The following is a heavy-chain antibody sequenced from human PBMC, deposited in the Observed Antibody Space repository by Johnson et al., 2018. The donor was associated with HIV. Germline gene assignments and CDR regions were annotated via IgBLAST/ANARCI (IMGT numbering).Heavy chain of an antibody. V-gene: IGHV3-20*04. J-gene: IGHJ3*02. Sequence: VQLVESGGGVVRPGGSLRLSCAASGFSFDDYGMSWVRQVPGKGLEWVSGINWNGGSTGYADSVKGRFTISRDNARNSVFLQMNSLRTEDTAVYYCARPIVRGASDIWGQGTMVTVSS. CDR2: INWNGGST. CDR3: ARPIVRGASDI. CDR1: GFSFDDYG. D-gene: IGHD3-10*01.